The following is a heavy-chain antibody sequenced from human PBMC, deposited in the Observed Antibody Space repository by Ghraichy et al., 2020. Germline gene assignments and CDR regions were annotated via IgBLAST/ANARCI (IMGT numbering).Heavy chain of an antibody. CDR2: IYYSGST. V-gene: IGHV4-39*01. CDR3: ARLTNDYGDY. CDR1: GGSISSSSYY. D-gene: IGHD2-8*01. Sequence: ETLSLTCTVSGGSISSSSYYWGWIRQPPGKGLEWIGSIYYSGSTYYNPSLKSRVTISADTSKNQFSLKLSSVTAADTAVYYCARLTNDYGDYWGQGTLLTVSS. J-gene: IGHJ4*02.